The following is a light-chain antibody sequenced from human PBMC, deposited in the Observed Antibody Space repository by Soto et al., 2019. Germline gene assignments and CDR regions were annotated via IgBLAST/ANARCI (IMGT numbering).Light chain of an antibody. CDR1: QSVSSSY. Sequence: EIVLTQSPGTLSLSPGERATLSCRASQSVSSSYVAWYQQKPGQAPRLLIYVASSRATGIPDRFSGSGSGTDFTLTISRLEPEDFAVYYCQQYGSSPWTFGQGTKVDI. J-gene: IGKJ1*01. CDR3: QQYGSSPWT. CDR2: VAS. V-gene: IGKV3-20*01.